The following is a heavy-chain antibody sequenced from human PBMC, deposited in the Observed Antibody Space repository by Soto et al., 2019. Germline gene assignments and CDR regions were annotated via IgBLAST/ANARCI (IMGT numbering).Heavy chain of an antibody. CDR1: GYTFSTHG. V-gene: IGHV1-18*01. J-gene: IGHJ5*02. CDR2: ISAYSGDT. CDR3: AASSWYERWFDP. D-gene: IGHD6-13*01. Sequence: QVQLVQSGAEVKKPGASARVSCQASGYTFSTHGITWVRQAPGQGLEWMGWISAYSGDTNYAQKFQGRVTMTTDTSTSTAYMELRSLRSDDTAVYYCAASSWYERWFDPWGQGTLVTVSS.